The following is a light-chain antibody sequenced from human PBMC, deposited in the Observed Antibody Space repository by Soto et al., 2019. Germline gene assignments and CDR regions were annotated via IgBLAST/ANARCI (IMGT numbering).Light chain of an antibody. V-gene: IGLV2-8*01. CDR1: SSDVGGYNY. J-gene: IGLJ1*01. CDR3: ISYAGSNLLYV. Sequence: QSARAQPRTAAGSPGQSVTISCTGTSSDVGGYNYVSWYQQHPGKAPKLMIYEVSKRPSGVPDRFSGSKSGNTASLTVSGLQAEDEADYYCISYAGSNLLYVFGTGTKVTVL. CDR2: EVS.